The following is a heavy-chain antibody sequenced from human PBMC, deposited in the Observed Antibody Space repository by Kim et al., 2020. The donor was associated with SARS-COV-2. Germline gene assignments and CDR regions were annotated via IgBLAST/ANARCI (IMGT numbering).Heavy chain of an antibody. CDR3: AREVRGVIWSEYYGMDV. D-gene: IGHD3-10*01. CDR2: IYYSGST. V-gene: IGHV4-31*03. CDR1: GGSISSGGYY. J-gene: IGHJ6*02. Sequence: SETLSLTCTVSGGSISSGGYYWSWIRQHPGKGLEWIGYIYYSGSTYYNPSLKSRVTISVDTSKNQFSLKLSSVTAADTAVYYCAREVRGVIWSEYYGMDVWGQGTTVTVSS.